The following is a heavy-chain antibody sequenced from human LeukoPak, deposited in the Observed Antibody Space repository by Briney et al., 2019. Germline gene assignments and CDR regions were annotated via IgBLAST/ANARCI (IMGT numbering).Heavy chain of an antibody. CDR2: IDVGSYA. CDR3: ATEGIVGGGAHFDY. CDR1: GFTFSSYA. Sequence: GGSLRLSCAASGFTFSSYAINWVRQAPGKGLGWVSSIDVGSYAYYANSVRGRFTISRDNAKDSLYLQMNSLRVEDTAVYYCATEGIVGGGAHFDYWGQGTLVTVSS. V-gene: IGHV3-21*01. D-gene: IGHD1-26*01. J-gene: IGHJ4*02.